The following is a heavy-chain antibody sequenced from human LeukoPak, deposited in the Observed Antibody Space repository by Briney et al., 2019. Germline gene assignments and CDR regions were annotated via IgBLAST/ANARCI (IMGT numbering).Heavy chain of an antibody. Sequence: GRSLRLSCAASGFTFSSYAMHWVRQAPGKGLEWVAVISYDGSNKYYADSVKGRFTISRDNSKNTLYLQMNSLRAEDTAVYYCAGDRCSGGSCYGYYYGMDVWGQGTTVTVSS. CDR3: AGDRCSGGSCYGYYYGMDV. D-gene: IGHD2-15*01. CDR1: GFTFSSYA. V-gene: IGHV3-30-3*01. J-gene: IGHJ6*02. CDR2: ISYDGSNK.